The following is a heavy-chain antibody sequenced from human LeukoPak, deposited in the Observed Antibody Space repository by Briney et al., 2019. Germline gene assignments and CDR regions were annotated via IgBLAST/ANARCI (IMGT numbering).Heavy chain of an antibody. V-gene: IGHV4-38-2*02. D-gene: IGHD6-19*01. CDR3: ARAEGSKGQRQWLVHYYYYGMDV. CDR1: GYSISSGYY. CDR2: IYHSGST. J-gene: IGHJ6*02. Sequence: SETLSLTCTVSGYSISSGYYWGWIRQPPGKGLEWIGSIYHSGSTYYNPSLKSRVTISVDTSKNQFSLKLSSVTAADTAVYYCARAEGSKGQRQWLVHYYYYGMDVWGQGTTVTVSS.